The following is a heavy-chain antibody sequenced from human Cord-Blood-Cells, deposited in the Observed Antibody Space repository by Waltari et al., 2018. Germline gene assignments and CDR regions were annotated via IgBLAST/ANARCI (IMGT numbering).Heavy chain of an antibody. CDR3: ARCDSSGYKEALDI. CDR1: GGSFSGYY. Sequence: QVQLQQWGAGLLKPSETLSLTCAVYGGSFSGYYWSWIRQPPGKGLEWIGEINHSGSTNYNPSLKSRVTISVDTSKNQFSLKLSSVTAADTAVYYCARCDSSGYKEALDIWGQGTMVTVSS. V-gene: IGHV4-34*01. CDR2: INHSGST. J-gene: IGHJ3*02. D-gene: IGHD3-22*01.